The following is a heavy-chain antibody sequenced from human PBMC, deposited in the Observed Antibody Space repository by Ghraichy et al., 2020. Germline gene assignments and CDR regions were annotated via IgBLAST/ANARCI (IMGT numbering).Heavy chain of an antibody. Sequence: SETLSLTCTVSGGSISSSSYYWGWIRQPPGKGLEWVRSVSYSGSTFYNPSLKSRVTTSVDTSKNQFSLKLTSVTAADTAVYYCARHVAGLRSAALYYYYYYGMDVWGQGTTVTVSS. CDR2: VSYSGST. J-gene: IGHJ6*02. D-gene: IGHD5/OR15-5a*01. CDR3: ARHVAGLRSAALYYYYYYGMDV. V-gene: IGHV4-39*01. CDR1: GGSISSSSYY.